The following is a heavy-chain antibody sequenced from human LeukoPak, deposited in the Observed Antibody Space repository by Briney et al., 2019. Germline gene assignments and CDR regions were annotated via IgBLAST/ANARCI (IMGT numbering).Heavy chain of an antibody. J-gene: IGHJ4*02. CDR3: ARGLRGNSYGSDY. D-gene: IGHD5-18*01. CDR2: INTDASRT. V-gene: IGHV3-74*01. CDR1: GFTFSRFW. Sequence: GSLRLLFAGSGFTFSRFWVHWVRPAPGKGLVLGSRINTDASRTTYADSVKGRFTISRDNAKNTVHLQMNSLRADDTAVYYCARGLRGNSYGSDYWGQGTLVTVSS.